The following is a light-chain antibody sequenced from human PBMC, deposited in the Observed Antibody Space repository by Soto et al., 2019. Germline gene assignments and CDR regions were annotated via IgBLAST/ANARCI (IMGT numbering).Light chain of an antibody. CDR1: QSFSGW. V-gene: IGKV1-5*01. J-gene: IGKJ1*01. CDR2: DVY. CDR3: QQYHSYSWT. Sequence: DIQMTQSPSTLSASVGDRVTITCRASQSFSGWLAWYQQKPGKAPNLLIYDVYSLKSGVPSRFSGSGSGPEFTLTISSLQPDDFATYYCQQYHSYSWTFGQGTKVEIK.